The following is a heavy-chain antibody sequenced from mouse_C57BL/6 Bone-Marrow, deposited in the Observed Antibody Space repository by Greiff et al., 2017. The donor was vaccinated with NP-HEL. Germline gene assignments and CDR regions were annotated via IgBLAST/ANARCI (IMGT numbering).Heavy chain of an antibody. CDR3: ASEAY. J-gene: IGHJ3*01. CDR2: IWGVGST. V-gene: IGHV2-6*01. Sequence: QVQLKESGPGLVAPSPSLSITCTVSGFSLTSYGVDWVRQSPGQGLEWLGVIWGVGSTNYNSALKSRRSISKDNSKSHVFLKMNSLQTDDTAMYYWASEAYWGQGTLVTVSA. CDR1: GFSLTSYG.